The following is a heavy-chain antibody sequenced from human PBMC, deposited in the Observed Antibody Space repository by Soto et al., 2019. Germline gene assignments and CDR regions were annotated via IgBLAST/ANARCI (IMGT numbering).Heavy chain of an antibody. CDR2: IIPIFGTA. CDR1: GGTFSSYA. Sequence: SVKVSCKASGGTFSSYAISWVRQAPGQGLEWMGGIIPIFGTANYAQKFQGRVTITADKSTSTAYMELSSLRSEDTAVYYCAREYCSGGSCYPTRGFDPWGQGTLVT. CDR3: AREYCSGGSCYPTRGFDP. V-gene: IGHV1-69*06. J-gene: IGHJ5*02. D-gene: IGHD2-15*01.